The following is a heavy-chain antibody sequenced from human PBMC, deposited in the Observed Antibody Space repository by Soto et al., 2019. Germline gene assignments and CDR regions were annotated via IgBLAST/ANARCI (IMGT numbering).Heavy chain of an antibody. V-gene: IGHV3-7*03. CDR2: IKQDGSEK. CDR1: GFTFSSYW. Sequence: PVGSLRLSCAASGFTFSSYWMSWVRQAPGKGLEWVANIKQDGSEKYYVDSVKGRFTISRDNAKNSLYLQMNSLRAEDTAVYYCARAYYYDSSGQTDYYYGMDVWGQGTTVTVSS. D-gene: IGHD3-22*01. J-gene: IGHJ6*02. CDR3: ARAYYYDSSGQTDYYYGMDV.